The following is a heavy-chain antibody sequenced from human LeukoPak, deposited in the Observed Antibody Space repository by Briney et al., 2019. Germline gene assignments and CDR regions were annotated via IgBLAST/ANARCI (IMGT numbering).Heavy chain of an antibody. D-gene: IGHD6-13*01. J-gene: IGHJ6*03. CDR1: GFTFSSYS. V-gene: IGHV3-21*01. CDR2: ISSSSSYI. Sequence: GGSLGLSCAASGFTFSSYSMNWVRQAPGKGLEWVSSISSSSSYIYYADSVKGRFTISRDNAKNSLYLQMNSLRAEDTAVYYCASSGRYSSSSYYMDVWGKGTTVTVSS. CDR3: ASSGRYSSSSYYMDV.